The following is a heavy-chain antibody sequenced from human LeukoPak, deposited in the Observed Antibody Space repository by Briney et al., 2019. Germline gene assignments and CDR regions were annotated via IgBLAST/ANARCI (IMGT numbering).Heavy chain of an antibody. D-gene: IGHD1-26*01. Sequence: SETLSLTCTVSGGSISSYYWSWIRQPPGKGLEWIGYIYYSGSAHYNPSLKSRVTISVDTSKNQFSLKLNPVTAADTAVYYCARGDKSGNYGNYFDYWGQGALVTVSS. J-gene: IGHJ4*02. CDR2: IYYSGSA. V-gene: IGHV4-59*01. CDR1: GGSISSYY. CDR3: ARGDKSGNYGNYFDY.